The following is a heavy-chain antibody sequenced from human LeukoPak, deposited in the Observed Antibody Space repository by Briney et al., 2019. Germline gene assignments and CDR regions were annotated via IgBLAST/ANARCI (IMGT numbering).Heavy chain of an antibody. D-gene: IGHD1-26*01. CDR2: ISGSGGST. V-gene: IGHV3-23*01. CDR1: GFTFSSYA. CDR3: VKGVRQWELLDAFDI. J-gene: IGHJ3*02. Sequence: GGALRLSCAASGFTFSSYAVSWVRQAPGKGLEWVSAISGSGGSTYYADSVKGRFTISRDNAKNTLSLQMNSLRVDDTAMYYCVKGVRQWELLDAFDIWGQGTMVTVSA.